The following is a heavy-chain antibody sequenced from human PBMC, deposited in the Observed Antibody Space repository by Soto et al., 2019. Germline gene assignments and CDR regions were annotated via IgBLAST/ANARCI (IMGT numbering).Heavy chain of an antibody. J-gene: IGHJ6*02. D-gene: IGHD3-10*01. CDR3: ARQGFGELHGLVDV. CDR1: GVSISSHDW. Sequence: QVQLQESGPGLVKPSGTLSLTCAVSGVSISSHDWWTWVRQPPGKGLEWIGESHQSGNTNYNSSLESRVTISVDKSKNQFSLNLSSVTAADTALYYCARQGFGELHGLVDVWGQGITVTVSS. CDR2: SHQSGNT. V-gene: IGHV4-4*02.